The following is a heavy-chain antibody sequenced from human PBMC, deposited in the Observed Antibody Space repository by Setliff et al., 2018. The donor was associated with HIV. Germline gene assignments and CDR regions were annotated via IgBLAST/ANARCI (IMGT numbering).Heavy chain of an antibody. CDR3: TRRSVTNAFDI. CDR2: TRSKAFSGTT. J-gene: IGHJ3*02. D-gene: IGHD4-17*01. CDR1: GFTFGDYA. V-gene: IGHV3-49*04. Sequence: GGSLRLSCTASGFTFGDYAMSWVRQAPGKGLEWVGFTRSKAFSGTTEYAASVKGRFTISRDDSKSIAYLQMNSLKTEDTAVYYCTRRSVTNAFDIWGQGTMVTVSS.